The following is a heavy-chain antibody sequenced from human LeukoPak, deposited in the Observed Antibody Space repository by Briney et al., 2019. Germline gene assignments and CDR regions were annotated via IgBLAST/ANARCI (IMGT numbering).Heavy chain of an antibody. CDR2: IRYDGSNK. V-gene: IGHV3-30*02. J-gene: IGHJ5*02. CDR3: AKYGSGWSGAYNWFDP. Sequence: HPGGSLRLSCAASGFTFSSYGMHWVRQAPGKGLEWVAFIRYDGSNKYYADSVKGRFTISRDNSKNTLYLQMNSLRAEDTAVYYCAKYGSGWSGAYNWFDPWGQGTLVTVSS. CDR1: GFTFSSYG. D-gene: IGHD6-19*01.